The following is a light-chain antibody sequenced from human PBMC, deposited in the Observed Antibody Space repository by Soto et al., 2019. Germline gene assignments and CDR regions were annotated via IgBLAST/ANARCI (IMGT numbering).Light chain of an antibody. CDR2: GAS. CDR3: HQYGGSPRT. J-gene: IGKJ1*01. V-gene: IGKV3-20*01. CDR1: QSVSSNY. Sequence: EIVLTQSPGTLSVSPGERVTLSCRASQSVSSNYLAWYQQRPGQAPRLLIFGASYRATGIPDRFSGSGSGTDFTLTISRLEPEDFAVYYCHQYGGSPRTLGQGTKVEIK.